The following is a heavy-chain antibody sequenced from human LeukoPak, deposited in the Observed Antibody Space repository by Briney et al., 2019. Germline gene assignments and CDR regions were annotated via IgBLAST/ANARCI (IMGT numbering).Heavy chain of an antibody. CDR2: IKSKTDGGTT. Sequence: GGSLRLSCAASGFTFSNAWMSWVRQAPGKGLEWVGRIKSKTDGGTTDYAAPVKGRFTISRDDSKNTLYLQMNSLKTEDTAVYYCTTTPCSTSCYVGGYYFDYWGQGTLVTVSS. J-gene: IGHJ4*02. CDR1: GFTFSNAW. V-gene: IGHV3-15*01. D-gene: IGHD2-2*01. CDR3: TTTPCSTSCYVGGYYFDY.